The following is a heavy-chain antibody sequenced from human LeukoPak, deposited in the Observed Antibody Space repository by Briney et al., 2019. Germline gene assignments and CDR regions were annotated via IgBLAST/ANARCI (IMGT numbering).Heavy chain of an antibody. D-gene: IGHD3-9*01. CDR2: LNPNTGDT. CDR1: GYTFTCQY. V-gene: IGHV1-2*02. Sequence: ASVKVSCKASGYTFTCQYLHWVRQAPGQGLEWMGWLNPNTGDTLYIQKFQGRVTMTGDTSISTAYMELSRLMSDDTAVYYCARIGLKTTGYYRLDYWGKGTLVTVSS. CDR3: ARIGLKTTGYYRLDY. J-gene: IGHJ4*02.